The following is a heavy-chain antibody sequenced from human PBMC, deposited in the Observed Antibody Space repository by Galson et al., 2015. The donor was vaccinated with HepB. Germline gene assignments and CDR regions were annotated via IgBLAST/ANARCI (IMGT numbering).Heavy chain of an antibody. Sequence: SLRLSCAASGFTFSSYAMHWVRQAPGKGLEWVAVISYDGSNKYYADSVKGRFTISRDNSKNTLYLQMNSLRAEDTAVYYCARDKRSGGGVLPLGGWFDPWGQGTLVTVSS. CDR1: GFTFSSYA. CDR2: ISYDGSNK. D-gene: IGHD2-21*01. V-gene: IGHV3-30*04. J-gene: IGHJ5*02. CDR3: ARDKRSGGGVLPLGGWFDP.